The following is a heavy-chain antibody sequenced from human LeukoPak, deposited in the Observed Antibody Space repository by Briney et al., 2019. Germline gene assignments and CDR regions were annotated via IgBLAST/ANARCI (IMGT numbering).Heavy chain of an antibody. CDR1: GGSFSGYY. CDR2: INHSGST. V-gene: IGHV4-34*01. J-gene: IGHJ4*02. Sequence: SETLSLTCAVYGGSFSGYYWSWIRQPPGKGLEWIGEINHSGSTNYNPSLKSRVTISVDTSKNQFSLKLSSVTAADTAVYYCARKSAYSYDSSGHPCFDYWGQGTLVTVSS. D-gene: IGHD3-22*01. CDR3: ARKSAYSYDSSGHPCFDY.